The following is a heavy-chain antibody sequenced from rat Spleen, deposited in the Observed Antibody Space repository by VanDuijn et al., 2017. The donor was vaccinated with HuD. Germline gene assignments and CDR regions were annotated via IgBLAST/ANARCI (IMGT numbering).Heavy chain of an antibody. CDR1: GFSLTTYN. J-gene: IGHJ2*01. CDR2: LWTAGNT. V-gene: IGHV2-30*01. CDR3: TRGFFDY. Sequence: QVQLKESGPGLVQPSQTLSLTCTVSGFSLTTYNLHWFRQPPGKGLEWMGILWTAGNTDYNSALKSRLSISRDTSKSQVFLKVNGLKTEDTGIYYCTRGFFDYWGQGVMVTVSS.